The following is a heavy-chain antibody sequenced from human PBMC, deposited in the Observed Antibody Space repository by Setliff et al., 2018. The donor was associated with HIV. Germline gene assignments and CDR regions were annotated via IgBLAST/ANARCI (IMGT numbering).Heavy chain of an antibody. Sequence: GGSLRLSCAASGFKFDDYGMSWVRQGPGKGLEWVAGISWSGSGIGYGDSVKGRFTISRDDDRNFLYLQMSSLRVEDTALYFCARSFPYYYESGGVYAMDVWGLGTTVTVSS. CDR2: ISWSGSGI. D-gene: IGHD3-22*01. CDR1: GFKFDDYG. CDR3: ARSFPYYYESGGVYAMDV. J-gene: IGHJ6*02. V-gene: IGHV3-20*04.